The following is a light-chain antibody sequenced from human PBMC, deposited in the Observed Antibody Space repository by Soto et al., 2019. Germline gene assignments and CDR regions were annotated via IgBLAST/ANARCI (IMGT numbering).Light chain of an antibody. CDR1: QSVSNNY. J-gene: IGKJ5*01. Sequence: EIVLTQSPGTLSLSPGERAPLSCRASQSVSNNYLAWYQQNPGQAPRLLIYGASNRATGIPDRFSGSGSGTDFTLTISRLEPEDFAVYYCQQYGSSPPITFGQGTRLEIK. CDR3: QQYGSSPPIT. CDR2: GAS. V-gene: IGKV3-20*01.